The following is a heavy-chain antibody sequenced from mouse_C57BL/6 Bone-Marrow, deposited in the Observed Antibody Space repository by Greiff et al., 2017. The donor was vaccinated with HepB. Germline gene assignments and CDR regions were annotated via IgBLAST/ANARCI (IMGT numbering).Heavy chain of an antibody. D-gene: IGHD2-4*01. J-gene: IGHJ1*03. CDR2: IDPSDSYT. V-gene: IGHV1-69*01. CDR3: ARGGPSLLRRRTWYFDV. CDR1: GYTFTSYW. Sequence: QVQLQQPGAELVMPGASVKLSCKASGYTFTSYWMHWVKQRPGQGLEWIGEIDPSDSYTNYNQKFKGKSTLTVDKSSSTAYMQLSSLTSEDSAVYYCARGGPSLLRRRTWYFDVWGTGTTVTVSS.